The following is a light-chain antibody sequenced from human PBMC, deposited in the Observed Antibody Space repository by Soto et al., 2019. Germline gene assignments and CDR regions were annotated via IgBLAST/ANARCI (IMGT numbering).Light chain of an antibody. CDR1: QSVSRN. CDR3: QQYNNWPPPLT. Sequence: EIVMTQSPATLSVSPGERATLSCRASQSVSRNLAWYQQKPGQAPRLLIYGASTRATGIPARFSGSGSGTEFTLTISSLKSEDVAVYYCQQYNNWPPPLTFGGGTKVEI. CDR2: GAS. J-gene: IGKJ4*01. V-gene: IGKV3-15*01.